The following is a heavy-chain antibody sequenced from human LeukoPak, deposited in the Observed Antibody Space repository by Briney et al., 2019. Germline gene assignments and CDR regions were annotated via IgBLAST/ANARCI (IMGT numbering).Heavy chain of an antibody. D-gene: IGHD2-21*02. Sequence: SETLSLTCTVSGGSVNSGSYYWSWIRQHPGKGLEWIGYIYYTGITNYNPSLKSRVTISVDTSKNQFSLNLNSVTAADTAVYYCATSQCGSDCYLAGNYWGQGTLVIVSS. CDR2: IYYTGIT. CDR1: GGSVNSGSYY. V-gene: IGHV4-61*01. J-gene: IGHJ4*02. CDR3: ATSQCGSDCYLAGNY.